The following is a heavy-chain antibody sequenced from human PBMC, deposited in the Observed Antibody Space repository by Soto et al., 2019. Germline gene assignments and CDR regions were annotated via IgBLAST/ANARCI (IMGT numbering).Heavy chain of an antibody. CDR2: ISGSGGST. CDR1: GFTFSSYA. V-gene: IGHV3-23*01. D-gene: IGHD5-18*01. CDR3: AKRGAGSIQLWDIYYGMDV. J-gene: IGHJ6*02. Sequence: EVQLLESGGGLVQPGGSLRLSCAASGFTFSSYAMSWVRQAPGKGLEWVSAISGSGGSTYYADSVKGRFTISRDNSKNTLYLQMNSLRAEDTAVYYCAKRGAGSIQLWDIYYGMDVWGQGTTVTVSS.